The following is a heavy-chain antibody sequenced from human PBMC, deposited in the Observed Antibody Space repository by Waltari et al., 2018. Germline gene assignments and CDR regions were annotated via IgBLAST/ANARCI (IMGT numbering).Heavy chain of an antibody. CDR1: GGSISSSSYY. CDR3: ASSVVVTAITPY. D-gene: IGHD2-21*02. V-gene: IGHV4-39*01. CDR2: IYYSGST. J-gene: IGHJ4*02. Sequence: QLQLQESGPGLVKPSETLSLTCTVSGGSISSSSYYWGWIRQPPGKGLEWIGSIYYSGSTYYNRSLKSRVTISVDTSKNQFSLKLSSVTAADTAVYYCASSVVVTAITPYWGQGTLVTVSS.